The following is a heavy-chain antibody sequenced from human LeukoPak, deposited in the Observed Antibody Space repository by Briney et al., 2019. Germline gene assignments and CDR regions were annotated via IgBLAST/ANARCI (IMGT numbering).Heavy chain of an antibody. D-gene: IGHD2-2*01. V-gene: IGHV1-69*13. Sequence: ASVKVSCKASGGTFISYAISWVRQAPGQGLEWMGGIIPIFGTANYAQKFQGRVTITADESTCTAYMELSSLRSEDTAVYYCARALTGGYCSSTSCYRGGFDYWGQGTLVTVSS. CDR2: IIPIFGTA. CDR1: GGTFISYA. J-gene: IGHJ4*02. CDR3: ARALTGGYCSSTSCYRGGFDY.